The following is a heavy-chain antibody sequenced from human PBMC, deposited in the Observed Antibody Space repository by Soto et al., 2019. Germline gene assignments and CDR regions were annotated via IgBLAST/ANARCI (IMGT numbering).Heavy chain of an antibody. Sequence: SETLSLTCTVSGGSISSYYWSWIRQPPGKGLEWIGYIYYSGSTNYNPSLKSRVTISVDTSKNQFSLKLSSVTAADTAVYYCARSQSLEYSSSWWGGHWFDPWGQGTLVTVSS. D-gene: IGHD6-13*01. J-gene: IGHJ5*02. V-gene: IGHV4-59*08. CDR2: IYYSGST. CDR3: ARSQSLEYSSSWWGGHWFDP. CDR1: GGSISSYY.